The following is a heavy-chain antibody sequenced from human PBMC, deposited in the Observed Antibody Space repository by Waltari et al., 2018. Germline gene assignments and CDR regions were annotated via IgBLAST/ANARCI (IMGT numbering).Heavy chain of an antibody. CDR2: IRNSGGNT. CDR3: TSWRVVAGTGWFDS. J-gene: IGHJ5*01. Sequence: EVQLLESGGGLVQPGGSLRLSCAASGFSFSNYDMAGVRQAPGKGLEGFSGIRNSGGNTYNGDSGKGRFAISRDNSRNTLHLQMNGRRAEDTAIYYCTSWRVVAGTGWFDSWGQGTLVTVSS. D-gene: IGHD2-15*01. CDR1: GFSFSNYD. V-gene: IGHV3-23*01.